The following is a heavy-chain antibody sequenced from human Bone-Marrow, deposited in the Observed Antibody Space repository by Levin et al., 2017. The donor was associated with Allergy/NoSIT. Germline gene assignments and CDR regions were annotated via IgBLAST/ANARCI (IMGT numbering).Heavy chain of an antibody. CDR1: GFTFEEDA. Sequence: PGGSLRLSCTASGFTFEEDAISWVRQAPGKGLEWVGFIRSKAHDVTTEYAASVRGRFTISRDDSNSIAYLHMNSLKTEDTAVYYCTRCYIGELFDHWGQGTLVTVVS. CDR2: IRSKAHDVTT. V-gene: IGHV3-49*04. J-gene: IGHJ5*02. D-gene: IGHD3-10*01. CDR3: TRCYIGELFDH.